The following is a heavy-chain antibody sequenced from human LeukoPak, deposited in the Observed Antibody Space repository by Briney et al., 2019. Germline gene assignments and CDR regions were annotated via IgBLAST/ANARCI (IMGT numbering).Heavy chain of an antibody. D-gene: IGHD1-26*01. Sequence: SRTLSLTCAISGDSVSSNSGAWNWIRQSPSRGLEWLGRTLYRSKGNNDYAVSVKSPIPIHPATSRNQFSLQVNSVTPEDTAVYYCARVHGSYWEAFDIWGQGTMVTVSS. CDR3: ARVHGSYWEAFDI. CDR2: TLYRSKGNN. V-gene: IGHV6-1*01. CDR1: GDSVSSNSGA. J-gene: IGHJ3*02.